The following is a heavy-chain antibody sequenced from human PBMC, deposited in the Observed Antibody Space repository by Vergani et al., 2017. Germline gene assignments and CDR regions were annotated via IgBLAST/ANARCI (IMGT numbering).Heavy chain of an antibody. V-gene: IGHV4-39*07. J-gene: IGHJ5*02. D-gene: IGHD3-22*01. CDR1: GGSISSSSYY. CDR2: IYYSGST. CDR3: AGVRYYDSSGYSGXFEP. Sequence: QLQLQESGPGLVKPSETLSLTCTVSGGSISSSSYYWGWIRQPPGKGLEWIGSIYYSGSTYYNPSLKSRVTISVDTSKNQFSLKLSSVTAADTAVYYCAGVRYYDSSGYSGXFEPWGQGTLVTVSS.